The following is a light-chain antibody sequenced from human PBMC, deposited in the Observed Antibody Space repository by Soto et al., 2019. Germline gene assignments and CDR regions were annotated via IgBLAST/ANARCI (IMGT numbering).Light chain of an antibody. Sequence: EIVLTQSPATLSLSRGERATLACMASQSVSSYLNWYQQKPGQAPRLLIYDASNRATGIPARFSGRGSGTDFTLTISSLEPEDFAVYFCQQRKNFGGGTKVDIK. CDR1: QSVSSY. CDR2: DAS. J-gene: IGKJ4*01. V-gene: IGKV3-11*01. CDR3: QQRKN.